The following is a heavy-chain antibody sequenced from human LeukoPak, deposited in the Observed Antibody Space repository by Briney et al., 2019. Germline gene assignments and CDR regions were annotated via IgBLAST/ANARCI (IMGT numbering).Heavy chain of an antibody. V-gene: IGHV1-2*02. J-gene: IGHJ4*02. D-gene: IGHD7-27*01. CDR1: GYTFTGYY. CDR3: ARLPNPGDYFDY. CDR2: INPNSGGT. Sequence: SSVRVSCKASGYTFTGYYMHWVRQAPGQGLDGMGWINPNSGGTNYAQKFQGRVTMTRDTSISTAYMELSRLRSDDTAVYYCARLPNPGDYFDYWGQGTLVTVSS.